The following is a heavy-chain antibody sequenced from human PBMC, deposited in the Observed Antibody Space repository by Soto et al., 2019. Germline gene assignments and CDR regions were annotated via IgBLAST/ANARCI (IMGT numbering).Heavy chain of an antibody. CDR2: ISYDGSNK. V-gene: IGHV3-30-3*01. CDR3: ARVKGIAARPGYFQH. D-gene: IGHD6-6*01. Sequence: GGSLRLSCAASGFTFSSYSMHWVRQAPGKGLEWVAVISYDGSNKYYADSVKGRFTISRDNSKNTLYLQMNSLRAEDTAVYYCARVKGIAARPGYFQHWGQGTMVTVYS. J-gene: IGHJ1*01. CDR1: GFTFSSYS.